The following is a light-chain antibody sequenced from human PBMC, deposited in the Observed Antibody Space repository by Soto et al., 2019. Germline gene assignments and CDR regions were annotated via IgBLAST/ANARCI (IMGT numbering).Light chain of an antibody. CDR3: SSYTSSSTLV. CDR1: SSDVGGYNY. V-gene: IGLV2-14*01. CDR2: DVS. J-gene: IGLJ2*01. Sequence: QSALTQPASVSGSPGQSITLSCTGTSSDVGGYNYVSWYQQHPGKAPKLMIYDVSNRPSGVSNRFSGSKSGNTASLTTSGLQAEDEADYSCSSYTSSSTLVFGGGTKLTVL.